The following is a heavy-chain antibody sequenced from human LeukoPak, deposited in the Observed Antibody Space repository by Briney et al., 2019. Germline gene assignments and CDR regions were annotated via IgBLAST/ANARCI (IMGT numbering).Heavy chain of an antibody. CDR1: GYTFTGYY. CDR2: INPNSGGT. V-gene: IGHV1-2*02. J-gene: IGHJ4*02. CDR3: ASLVSSSPLGYCSGGSCYSQDYFDY. D-gene: IGHD2-15*01. Sequence: ASVKVSCKASGYTFTGYYMHWVRRAPGQGLEWMGWINPNSGGTNYAQKFQGRVTMTRDTSISTAYMELSRLRSDDTAVYYCASLVSSSPLGYCSGGSCYSQDYFDYWGQGTLVTVSS.